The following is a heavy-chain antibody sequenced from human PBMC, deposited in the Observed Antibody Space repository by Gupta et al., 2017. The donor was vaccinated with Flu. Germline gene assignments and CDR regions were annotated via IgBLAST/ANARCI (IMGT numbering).Heavy chain of an antibody. J-gene: IGHJ3*01. D-gene: IGHD6-25*01. CDR2: LSVTGGTI. V-gene: IGHV3-23*01. CDR3: AKDRTTARRLYTFDA. Sequence: APGKGLEWVSGLSVTGGTIYYADSVKGRFTISRDNSKNTLYLQMNSLRAEDTAIYYCAKDRTTARRLYTFDAWGQGTMVTGSS.